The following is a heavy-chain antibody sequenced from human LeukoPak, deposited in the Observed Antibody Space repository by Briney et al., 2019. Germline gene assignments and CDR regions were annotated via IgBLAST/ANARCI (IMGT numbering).Heavy chain of an antibody. Sequence: SETLSLTCTVSGGSISSSNYYWGWIRQPPGKGLEWIGSIYYSGSTYYNPSLKSRVTISLDTPKHQHALKPSYVTAAHTAGYYCARYYDRSGYSYYFDYWGQGTLDSVSS. CDR2: IYYSGST. CDR3: ARYYDRSGYSYYFDY. CDR1: GGSISSSNYY. J-gene: IGHJ4*02. D-gene: IGHD3-22*01. V-gene: IGHV4-39*01.